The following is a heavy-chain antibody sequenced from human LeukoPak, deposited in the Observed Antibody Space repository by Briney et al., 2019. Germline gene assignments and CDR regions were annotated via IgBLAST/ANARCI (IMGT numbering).Heavy chain of an antibody. V-gene: IGHV3-21*04. CDR2: ISSSSSYI. D-gene: IGHD6-19*01. Sequence: GGSLRLSCAASGFTFSSYSMNWVRQAPGKGLEWVSSISSSSSYIYYADSVKGRFTISRDNAKNSLYLQMNSLRAEDTALYYCAKDMRSGWYPWGQGTLVTVSS. J-gene: IGHJ5*02. CDR3: AKDMRSGWYP. CDR1: GFTFSSYS.